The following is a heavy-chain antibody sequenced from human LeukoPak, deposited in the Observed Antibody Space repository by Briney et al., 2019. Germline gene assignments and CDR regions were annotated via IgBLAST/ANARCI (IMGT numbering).Heavy chain of an antibody. V-gene: IGHV1-2*06. CDR1: GYTFTDYH. CDR2: INPNNRGT. Sequence: ASVKVSCKASGYTFTDYHMHWVRQAPGQGLEWVGRINPNNRGTYFAQKFQGRVTMTTDASISTVYMELSSLTSDDTAVYYCARGAATAAAVDYWGQGTLVTVSS. J-gene: IGHJ4*02. CDR3: ARGAATAAAVDY. D-gene: IGHD2-15*01.